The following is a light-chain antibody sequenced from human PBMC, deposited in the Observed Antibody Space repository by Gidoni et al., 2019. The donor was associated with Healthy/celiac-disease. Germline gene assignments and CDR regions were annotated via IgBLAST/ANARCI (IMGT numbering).Light chain of an antibody. CDR2: RNN. CDR3: AAWDDSLSGLV. J-gene: IGLJ2*01. V-gene: IGLV1-47*01. CDR1: SSNIGSNY. Sequence: QSVLTQPSPASGTPGQRVTIPCSGSSSNIGSNYVYCYPQLPGTAPKLLIYRNNQRPSGVPDRFSGSKSGTSASLAISGLRSEDEADYYCAAWDDSLSGLVFGGGTKLTVL.